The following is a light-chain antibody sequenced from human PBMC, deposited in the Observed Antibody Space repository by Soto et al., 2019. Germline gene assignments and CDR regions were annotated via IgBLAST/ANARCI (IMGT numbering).Light chain of an antibody. J-gene: IGLJ3*02. CDR2: EVT. V-gene: IGLV2-14*01. CDR3: SSYSSTSTPWV. Sequence: QSALTQPASVSGSPGQSITIFCTGTSSDVGAYKFVSWYRHHPGRAPQVMIYEVTNRPSGVSSRFPGSKSGNTASLTISGLQPEDEGDYYCSSYSSTSTPWVFGGGTKVTVL. CDR1: SSDVGAYKF.